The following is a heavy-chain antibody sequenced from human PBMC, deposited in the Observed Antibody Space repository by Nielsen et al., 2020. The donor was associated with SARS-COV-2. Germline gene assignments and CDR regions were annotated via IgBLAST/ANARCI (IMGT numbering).Heavy chain of an antibody. CDR1: GFTFSSYS. CDR3: ARVPSRIVGATLYCYYYGMDV. V-gene: IGHV3-21*01. CDR2: ISSSSSYI. Sequence: GESLKISCAASGFTFSSYSMNWVRQAPGKGLEWVSSISSSSSYIYYADSVKGRFTISRDNAKNSLYLQMNSLRAEDTAVYYCARVPSRIVGATLYCYYYGMDVWGQGTTVTVSS. D-gene: IGHD1-26*01. J-gene: IGHJ6*02.